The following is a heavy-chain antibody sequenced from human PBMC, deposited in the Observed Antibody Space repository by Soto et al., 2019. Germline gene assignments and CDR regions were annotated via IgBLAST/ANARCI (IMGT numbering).Heavy chain of an antibody. CDR1: GGSFSGYY. D-gene: IGHD6-13*01. CDR2: INHSGST. V-gene: IGHV4-34*01. J-gene: IGHJ5*02. CDR3: GRHSSSRLYVGWFDH. Sequence: SETLSLTCAVYGGSFSGYYWSWIRQPPGKGLEWIGEINHSGSTNYNPSLKSRVTISVDTSKNQFSLKLSSLTAADTAVYYCGRHSSSRLYVGWFDHWGQGTLVTVSS.